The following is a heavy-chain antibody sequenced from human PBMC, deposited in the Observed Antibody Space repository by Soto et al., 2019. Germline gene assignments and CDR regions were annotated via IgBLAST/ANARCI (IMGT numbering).Heavy chain of an antibody. D-gene: IGHD5-12*01. V-gene: IGHV4-59*01. CDR3: ARARKRGYSGFGFDY. J-gene: IGHJ4*02. Sequence: XETLSLTCTVSGCSISSYHWSWIRQPPGKGLEWIGYIFDSGGTNYDPSLKSRVTISIDMSTNHLSLKLTSVTAADTAVYYCARARKRGYSGFGFDYWGQGTLVTVSS. CDR1: GCSISSYH. CDR2: IFDSGGT.